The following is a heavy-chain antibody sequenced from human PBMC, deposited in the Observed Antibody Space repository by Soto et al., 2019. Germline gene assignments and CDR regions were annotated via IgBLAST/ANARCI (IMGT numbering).Heavy chain of an antibody. D-gene: IGHD1-1*01. CDR1: GFTFSNYD. V-gene: IGHV3-13*01. CDR2: IEIAGKT. CDR3: AREGERGSGDATDALDI. Sequence: GSLRLSCAASGFTFSNYDMHWVRQATGKGLEWVSAIEIAGKTFYPGSVEGRFTISRDNGKNSLYLQMSSLTVGDTAVYYCAREGERGSGDATDALDIWGQGTLVTVSS. J-gene: IGHJ3*02.